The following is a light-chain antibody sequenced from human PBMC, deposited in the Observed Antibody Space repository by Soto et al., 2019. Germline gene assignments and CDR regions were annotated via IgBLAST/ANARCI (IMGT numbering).Light chain of an antibody. CDR1: SSDVGSYNL. CDR3: CSHAGSSTPYV. V-gene: IGLV2-23*01. J-gene: IGLJ1*01. CDR2: EDS. Sequence: QSALTQPASVSGSPGQSITISCTGTSSDVGSYNLVSWYQQHPGKAPKFMIYEDSRRPSGVSKRFSGSKSGNTASLTISGLQAEDEADYYCCSHAGSSTPYVFGTGTKLTVL.